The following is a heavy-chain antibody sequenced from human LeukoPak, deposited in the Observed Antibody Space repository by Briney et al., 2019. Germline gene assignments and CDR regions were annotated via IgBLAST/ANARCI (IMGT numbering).Heavy chain of an antibody. CDR2: INPSGGRT. V-gene: IGHV1-46*01. CDR1: GYSFTGYY. D-gene: IGHD3-3*01. J-gene: IGHJ3*02. Sequence: EASVKVSCKASGYSFTGYYLDWVRQAPGQGLEWMGIINPSGGRTNYAQKFQGRVTMTRDMSTSTVYMELSSLRSEDTAVYYCARDFWGESGYPDVFDIWGQGTMVTVSS. CDR3: ARDFWGESGYPDVFDI.